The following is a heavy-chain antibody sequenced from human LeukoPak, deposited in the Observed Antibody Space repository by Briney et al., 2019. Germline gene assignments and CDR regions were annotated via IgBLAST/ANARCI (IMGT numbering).Heavy chain of an antibody. V-gene: IGHV1-2*02. D-gene: IGHD3-22*01. CDR3: ARGAGYYHSSGPLGWFDP. CDR2: INPNSGGT. Sequence: ASVKVSCKASGYTFTGYYMHWVRRAPGQGLEWMGWINPNSGGTNYAQKFQDRVTMTRDTSINTAYMELSRLRSDDTAVYYCARGAGYYHSSGPLGWFDPWGQGTLVTVSS. J-gene: IGHJ5*02. CDR1: GYTFTGYY.